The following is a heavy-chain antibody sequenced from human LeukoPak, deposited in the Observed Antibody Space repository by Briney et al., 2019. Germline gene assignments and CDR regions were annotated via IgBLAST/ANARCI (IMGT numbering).Heavy chain of an antibody. CDR1: GFIFSSYA. CDR2: ISYDGSNK. D-gene: IGHD6-19*01. J-gene: IGHJ4*02. CDR3: ASSGWPDY. Sequence: QPGRSLRLSCPASGFIFSSYAIHWVRQAPGKGLEWGTVISYDGSNKYCADVVRDRFTNSMDNSKNTLYLQMKSLRAEDRAVYYCASSGWPDYWGQGTLVTVSS. V-gene: IGHV3-30*04.